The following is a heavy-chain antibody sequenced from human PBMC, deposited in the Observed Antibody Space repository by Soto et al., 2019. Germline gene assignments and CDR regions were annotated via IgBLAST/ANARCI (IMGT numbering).Heavy chain of an antibody. CDR1: GFTFSSYA. V-gene: IGHV3-30-3*01. D-gene: IGHD6-13*01. J-gene: IGHJ4*02. Sequence: GGSLRLSCAASGFTFSSYAMHWVRQAPGKGLEWVAVISYDGSNKYYADSVKGRFTISRDNSKNTLYLQMNSLRAEDTAVYYCARLRISSSWYLNDYWGQGTLVTVSS. CDR2: ISYDGSNK. CDR3: ARLRISSSWYLNDY.